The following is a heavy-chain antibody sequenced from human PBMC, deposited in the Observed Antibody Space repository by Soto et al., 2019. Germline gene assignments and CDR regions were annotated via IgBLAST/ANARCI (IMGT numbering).Heavy chain of an antibody. J-gene: IGHJ4*02. D-gene: IGHD6-25*01. Sequence: XXSLSLSCAASGFTFSNYGMHWVPQAPGKGLEWVAVISYDEGDKYYADAVKGRFTISRDNSKNTLYLQMNSLRDEDTAVYYCAKDRWYSSGPRSPDYWGQGTLVTVSS. CDR3: AKDRWYSSGPRSPDY. CDR2: ISYDEGDK. CDR1: GFTFSNYG. V-gene: IGHV3-30*18.